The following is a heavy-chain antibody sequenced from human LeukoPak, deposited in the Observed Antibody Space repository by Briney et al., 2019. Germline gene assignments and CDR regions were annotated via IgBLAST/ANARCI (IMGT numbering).Heavy chain of an antibody. J-gene: IGHJ4*02. V-gene: IGHV3-23*01. CDR3: AKRPMIVRYFDY. CDR1: GFTFSSYG. Sequence: GGSLRLSCAASGFTFSSYGMSWVRQAPGKGLEWVSAISGSGGSTYYAGSVKGRFTISRDNSKNTLYLQMNSLRAEDTAVYYCAKRPMIVRYFDYWGQGTLVTVSS. CDR2: ISGSGGST. D-gene: IGHD3-22*01.